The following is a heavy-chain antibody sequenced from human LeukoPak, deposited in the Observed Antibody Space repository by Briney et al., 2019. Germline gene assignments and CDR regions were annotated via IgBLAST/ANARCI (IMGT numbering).Heavy chain of an antibody. D-gene: IGHD5-24*01. J-gene: IGHJ6*03. CDR3: ARDEAGLEMATITHPNYYMDV. Sequence: GGTLRLSCAASGFSFSTYGMSWVRQAPGKGLEWVSAINGGGGSTYYADSVKGRFTISRDNSKNTLYLQMNSLRAEDTAVYYCARDEAGLEMATITHPNYYMDVWGKGTTVTVSS. V-gene: IGHV3-23*01. CDR1: GFSFSTYG. CDR2: INGGGGST.